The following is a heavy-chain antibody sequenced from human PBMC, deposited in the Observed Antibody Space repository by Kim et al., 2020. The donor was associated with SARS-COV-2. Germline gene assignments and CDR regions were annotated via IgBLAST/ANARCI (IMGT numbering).Heavy chain of an antibody. CDR1: GAFIGNDY. V-gene: IGHV4-59*01. D-gene: IGHD1-1*01. J-gene: IGHJ4*02. CDR2: VFSSGST. Sequence: SETLSLTCTVSGAFIGNDYWTWIRQPPGKGLEWIGYVFSSGSTNYNPALKSRVRISVDKASNQFSLRLNSVTAADTAVYFCARVDAPALEWGPGILVTVSS. CDR3: ARVDAPALE.